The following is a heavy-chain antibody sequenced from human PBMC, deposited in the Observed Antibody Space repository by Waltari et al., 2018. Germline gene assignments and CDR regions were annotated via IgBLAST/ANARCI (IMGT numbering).Heavy chain of an antibody. CDR3: ARGGPTYYDYVWGSKYYFDY. J-gene: IGHJ4*02. Sequence: QVQLVQSGAEVKKPGSSVKVSCKASGGTFSSYAISWVRQAPGQGLEWMGGIIPIFGTANDAQKFQGRVTITADESTSTAYMELSSLRSEDTAVYYCARGGPTYYDYVWGSKYYFDYWGQGTLVTVSS. D-gene: IGHD3-16*01. V-gene: IGHV1-69*01. CDR2: IIPIFGTA. CDR1: GGTFSSYA.